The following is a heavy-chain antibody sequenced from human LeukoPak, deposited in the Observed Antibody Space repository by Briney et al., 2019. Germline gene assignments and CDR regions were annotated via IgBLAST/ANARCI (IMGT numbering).Heavy chain of an antibody. CDR2: ISYDGSNK. J-gene: IGHJ4*02. CDR1: GFTFSSYA. V-gene: IGHV3-30*04. CDR3: ARGEWLSRGYYFDY. D-gene: IGHD6-19*01. Sequence: GGSLRLSCAASGFTFSSYAMHWVRQAPGKGLEGVAVISYDGSNKYYADSVKGRFTISRDNSKNTLYLQMNSLRAEDTAVYYCARGEWLSRGYYFDYWGQGTLVTVSS.